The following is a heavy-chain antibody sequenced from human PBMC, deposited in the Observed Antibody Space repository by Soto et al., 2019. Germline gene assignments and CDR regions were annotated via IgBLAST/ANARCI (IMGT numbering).Heavy chain of an antibody. D-gene: IGHD2-15*01. CDR1: GYTFADYG. V-gene: IGHV1-18*01. CDR3: ARCYCTVGSCYTCWHFDL. CDR2: LGPYNGNT. J-gene: IGHJ2*01. Sequence: QAQLVQSGAEVKKPGASVKVSCQAGGYTFADYGISWVRQAPGQGLEWVGWLGPYNGNTTYAPNLQDRVTMTTYTSTNTAYMEFRRLRSDDTVLSYCARCYCTVGSCYTCWHFDLWGRGTLLTVSS.